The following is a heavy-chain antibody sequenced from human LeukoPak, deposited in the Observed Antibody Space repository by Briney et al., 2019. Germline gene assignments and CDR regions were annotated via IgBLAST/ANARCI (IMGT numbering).Heavy chain of an antibody. J-gene: IGHJ6*03. Sequence: GGSLRLSCVDSEFTFSRYWMHWVRQAPGEGLVWVSGINIDGSTTNYADSVKGRFTISRDNSKNTLYLQMNSLRAEDTAVYYCAKDRGEEKYYYYYYMDVWGKGTTVTISS. CDR3: AKDRGEEKYYYYYYMDV. CDR1: EFTFSRYW. CDR2: INIDGSTT. D-gene: IGHD3-16*01. V-gene: IGHV3-74*01.